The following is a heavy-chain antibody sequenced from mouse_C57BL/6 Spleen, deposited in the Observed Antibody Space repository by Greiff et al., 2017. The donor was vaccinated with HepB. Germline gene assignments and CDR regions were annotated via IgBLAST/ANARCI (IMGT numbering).Heavy chain of an antibody. J-gene: IGHJ2*01. CDR3: ARSTMVTTGYYFDY. V-gene: IGHV1-52*01. CDR1: GYTFTSYW. CDR2: IDPSDSET. Sequence: VQLQQPGAELVRPGSSVKLSCKASGYTFTSYWMHWVKQRPIQGLEWIGNIDPSDSETHYNQKFKDKATLTVDKSSSTAYMQLSSLTSEDAAVYYCARSTMVTTGYYFDYWGQGTTLTVSS. D-gene: IGHD2-2*01.